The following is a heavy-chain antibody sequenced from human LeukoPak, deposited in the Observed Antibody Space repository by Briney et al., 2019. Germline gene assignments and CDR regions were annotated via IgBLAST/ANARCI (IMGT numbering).Heavy chain of an antibody. V-gene: IGHV1-2*02. Sequence: ASVKVSCKASGYTFTGYYMHWVRQAPGQGLEWMGWINPNSGGTNYAQKLQGRVTMTTETSTSTAYMELRSLRSDDTAMYYCARVFCTSTSCYRSSDNWGQGTLVTVSS. CDR2: INPNSGGT. CDR1: GYTFTGYY. CDR3: ARVFCTSTSCYRSSDN. J-gene: IGHJ4*02. D-gene: IGHD2-2*01.